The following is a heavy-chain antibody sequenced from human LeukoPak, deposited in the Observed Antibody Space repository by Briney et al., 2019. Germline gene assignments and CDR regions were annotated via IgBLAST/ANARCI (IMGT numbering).Heavy chain of an antibody. J-gene: IGHJ4*02. CDR1: GGSLSSGSYF. Sequence: SETPSLTCTVSGGSLSSGSYFWTWLRQAPGTGLEWIGFVYYSGDTNSNPSLKSRVTISVDTSKNQFSLKLSSVTAADTAVYYCARGLYSLGYYFDYWGRGTPVTVSS. CDR2: VYYSGDT. D-gene: IGHD5-18*01. CDR3: ARGLYSLGYYFDY. V-gene: IGHV4-61*01.